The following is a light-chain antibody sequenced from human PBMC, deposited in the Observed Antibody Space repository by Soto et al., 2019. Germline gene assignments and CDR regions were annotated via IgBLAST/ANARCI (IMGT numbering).Light chain of an antibody. V-gene: IGKV3-15*01. J-gene: IGKJ5*01. CDR2: DAS. CDR3: QQYNNWPLT. CDR1: QSVSSN. Sequence: EIVMTQSPATLSVSLGERATLSCRASQSVSSNLAWYQLKPGQAPRLLIFDASTRATGIPARFSGSGSGTEFTLTISSLQSEDFAVYYCQQYNNWPLTFGQGTRLEIK.